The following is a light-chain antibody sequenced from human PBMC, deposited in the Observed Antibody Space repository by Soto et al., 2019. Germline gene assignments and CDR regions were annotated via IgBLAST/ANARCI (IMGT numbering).Light chain of an antibody. V-gene: IGLV2-14*03. CDR3: SSYTSSSTRV. Sequence: QSALTQPASVSGSPGQSITISCPGTSSDVGGYNYVSRYQQHPGKAPKLMIYDVSNRPSGVSNRFSGSKSGNTASLTISGLQAEDEADYYCSSYTSSSTRVFGTGTKVTVL. CDR2: DVS. CDR1: SSDVGGYNY. J-gene: IGLJ1*01.